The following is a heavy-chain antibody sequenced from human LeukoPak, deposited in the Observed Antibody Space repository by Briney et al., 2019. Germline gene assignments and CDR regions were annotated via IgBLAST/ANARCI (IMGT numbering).Heavy chain of an antibody. J-gene: IGHJ4*02. CDR1: GFTFSSYG. V-gene: IGHV3-30*18. CDR2: ISYDGSNK. Sequence: GRSLRLSCAASGFTFSSYGMHWVRQAPGKGLEWVAVISYDGSNKYYADFVKGRFTISRDNSKNTLYLQMNSLRAEDTAVYYCAKESPKYYFDYWGQGTLVTVSS. CDR3: AKESPKYYFDY.